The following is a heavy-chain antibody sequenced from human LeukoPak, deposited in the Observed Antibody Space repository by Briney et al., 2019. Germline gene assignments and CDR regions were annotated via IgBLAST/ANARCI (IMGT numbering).Heavy chain of an antibody. Sequence: GGSLRLSCAASGFTFSSYGMHWVRQAPGKGLEWVAVISYDGSNKYYADSVKGRFTISRDNSKNTLYLQMNSLRAEDTAVYYCARDSLPDVYGSDIDYWGQGTLVTVSS. CDR3: ARDSLPDVYGSDIDY. D-gene: IGHD5-12*01. J-gene: IGHJ4*02. V-gene: IGHV3-30*03. CDR2: ISYDGSNK. CDR1: GFTFSSYG.